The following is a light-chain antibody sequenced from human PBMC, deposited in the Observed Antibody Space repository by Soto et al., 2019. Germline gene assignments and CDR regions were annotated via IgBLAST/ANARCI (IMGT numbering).Light chain of an antibody. V-gene: IGLV1-40*01. J-gene: IGLJ1*01. CDR2: GNN. Sequence: QSVLTQPPSVSGAPGQRVTISCSGNSSNIGAGFDVHWYQQLPGAAPKLLIYGNNNRPSGVPDRFSGSKSGTSASLAITGLQAEDEADYYCQSYDSSLSTYVFGTGTKLTVL. CDR1: SSNIGAGFD. CDR3: QSYDSSLSTYV.